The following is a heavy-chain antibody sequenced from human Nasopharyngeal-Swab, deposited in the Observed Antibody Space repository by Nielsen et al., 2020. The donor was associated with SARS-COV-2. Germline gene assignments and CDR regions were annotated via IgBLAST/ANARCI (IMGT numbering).Heavy chain of an antibody. CDR2: LYWDDDN. CDR1: GFSLSTSKVG. J-gene: IGHJ4*02. Sequence: GPTLLKPSQTYTLTCTFSGFSLSTSKVGVSWVRQLPGKALEWLALLYWDDDNRYNPSLKNRITITRDTSKNQVVLTMTNMDPVDTATYYCVHSTGWRLDYWGQGTLVTVSS. V-gene: IGHV2-5*02. CDR3: VHSTGWRLDY. D-gene: IGHD6-19*01.